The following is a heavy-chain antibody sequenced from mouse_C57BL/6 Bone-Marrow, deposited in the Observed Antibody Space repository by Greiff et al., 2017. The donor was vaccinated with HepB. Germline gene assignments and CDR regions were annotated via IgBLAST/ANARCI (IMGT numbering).Heavy chain of an antibody. D-gene: IGHD3-2*02. J-gene: IGHJ2*01. CDR3: AREETAQASYYFDY. Sequence: VKLQQPGAELVMPGASVKLSCKASGYTFTSYWMHWVKQRPGQGLEWIGEIDPSDSYTNYNQKFKGKSTLTVDKSSSTAYMQLSSLTSEDSAVYYCAREETAQASYYFDYWGQGTTLTVSS. CDR2: IDPSDSYT. CDR1: GYTFTSYW. V-gene: IGHV1-69*01.